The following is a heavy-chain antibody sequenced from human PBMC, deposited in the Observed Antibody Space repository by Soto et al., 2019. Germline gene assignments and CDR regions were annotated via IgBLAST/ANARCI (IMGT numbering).Heavy chain of an antibody. CDR2: MNPESGDT. V-gene: IGHV1-8*01. CDR1: GYTFTTYD. Sequence: QVQVVQSGTEVKKPGASVKVSCKVSGYTFTTYDINWVRQAPGQGLEWMGWMNPESGDTGFAQKVPGRLPLTRGTPLKPAVMEMRRLTTEDTAGYLCGSAPGGAPWGQGTLVTVST. J-gene: IGHJ5*02. D-gene: IGHD3-10*01. CDR3: GSAPGGAP.